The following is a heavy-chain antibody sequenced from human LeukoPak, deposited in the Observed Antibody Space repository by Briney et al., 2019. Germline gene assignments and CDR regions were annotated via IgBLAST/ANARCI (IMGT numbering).Heavy chain of an antibody. J-gene: IGHJ4*02. D-gene: IGHD6-19*01. Sequence: SETLSLTCTVSGVSISSGGYYWSWIRQHPGKGLEWIGYIYYSGSTYYNPSLKSRVTISVDTSKNQFSLKLSSVTAADTAVYYCARSGSGWYLDYWGQGTLVTVSS. V-gene: IGHV4-31*03. CDR3: ARSGSGWYLDY. CDR2: IYYSGST. CDR1: GVSISSGGYY.